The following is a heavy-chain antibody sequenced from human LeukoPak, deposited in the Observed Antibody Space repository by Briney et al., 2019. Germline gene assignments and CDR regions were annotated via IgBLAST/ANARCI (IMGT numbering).Heavy chain of an antibody. CDR2: ITTSGNYI. CDR3: ARSIPTAINIDF. Sequence: GGSLRLSCAGSGFTFSHYNMNWARQAPGKGLEWVSSITTSGNYIYYGDSVKGRFTISRDNAENSLFLQMNSLRAEDTAVYYCARSIPTAINIDFWGQGTLVTVSS. V-gene: IGHV3-21*01. J-gene: IGHJ4*02. CDR1: GFTFSHYN. D-gene: IGHD2-2*02.